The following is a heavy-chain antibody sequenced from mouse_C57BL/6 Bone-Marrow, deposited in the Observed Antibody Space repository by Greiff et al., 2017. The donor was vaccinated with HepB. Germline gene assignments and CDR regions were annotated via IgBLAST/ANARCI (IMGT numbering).Heavy chain of an antibody. CDR3: ARGDYYGSSSWYAMDY. Sequence: VQLKESGPGMVKPSQSLSLTCTVTGYSITSGYDWHWIRHFPGNKLEWMGYISYSGSTNYNPSLKSRISITHDTSKNHFFLKLNSVTTEDTATYYCARGDYYGSSSWYAMDYWGQGTSVTVSS. D-gene: IGHD1-1*01. J-gene: IGHJ4*01. V-gene: IGHV3-1*01. CDR1: GYSITSGYD. CDR2: ISYSGST.